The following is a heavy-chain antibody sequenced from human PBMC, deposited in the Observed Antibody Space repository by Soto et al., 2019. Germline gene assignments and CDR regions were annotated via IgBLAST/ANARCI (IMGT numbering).Heavy chain of an antibody. J-gene: IGHJ4*02. V-gene: IGHV1-18*04. CDR1: GYTFTSYG. CDR2: ISGYNGNT. Sequence: QVQLVQSGAEVKKPGASVKVSCKTSGYTFTSYGVSWVRQAPGQGLEGVGWISGYNGNTNYAQKLQGRVTRTTDTSTATAEMEVRGLRSDDTAIYYWARGYVDYWGQGTLVTVSS. CDR3: ARGYVDY.